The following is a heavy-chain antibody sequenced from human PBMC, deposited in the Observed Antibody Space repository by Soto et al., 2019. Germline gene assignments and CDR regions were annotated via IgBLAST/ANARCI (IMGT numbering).Heavy chain of an antibody. CDR2: ISTYSGDT. CDR3: AGDDSSGPGRFDP. Sequence: QVQLVQSGPEVKKPGSSVKVSCKASGYTFTNYGISWVRQAPGQGLEGMGWISTYSGDTDDAQKLQGRVTMTTDTATSTAYMELKSLRSDDTAVYYCAGDDSSGPGRFDPWGQGTLVSVSS. D-gene: IGHD3-22*01. J-gene: IGHJ5*02. CDR1: GYTFTNYG. V-gene: IGHV1-18*01.